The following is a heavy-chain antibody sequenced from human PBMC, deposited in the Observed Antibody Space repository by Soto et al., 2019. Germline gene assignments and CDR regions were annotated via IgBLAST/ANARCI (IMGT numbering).Heavy chain of an antibody. CDR2: ISNTGSTT. V-gene: IGHV3-11*01. CDR1: GFTFSDSY. J-gene: IGHJ4*02. Sequence: PGGSLRLSCAASGFTFSDSYMSWIRQAPGKGLEWVSYISNTGSTTNYADSVKGRFTISRDNTKNSLYLQMDSLRAEDTAVYCCARGRGSAWSFDYWGQGTLVTVSS. D-gene: IGHD6-19*01. CDR3: ARGRGSAWSFDY.